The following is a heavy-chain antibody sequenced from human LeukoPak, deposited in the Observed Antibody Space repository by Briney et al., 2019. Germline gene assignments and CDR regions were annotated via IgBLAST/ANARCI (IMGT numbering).Heavy chain of an antibody. CDR1: GYTFTGYY. J-gene: IGHJ4*02. Sequence: ASVKVSCKASGYTFTGYYMHWVRQAPGQGLEWMGWISAYNGNTNYAQKLQGRVTMTTDTSTSTAYMELRSLRSDDTAVYYCARDLKYDFWSGLYYFDYWGQGTLVTVSS. D-gene: IGHD3-3*01. CDR3: ARDLKYDFWSGLYYFDY. CDR2: ISAYNGNT. V-gene: IGHV1-18*04.